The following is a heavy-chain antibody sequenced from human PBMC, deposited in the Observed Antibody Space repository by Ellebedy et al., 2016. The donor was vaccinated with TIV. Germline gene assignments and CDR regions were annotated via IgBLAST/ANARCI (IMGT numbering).Heavy chain of an antibody. CDR2: ISDSGTYT. V-gene: IGHV3-11*06. J-gene: IGHJ4*02. CDR1: GFTFSDYY. CDR3: AREGYSGGYRYFFDY. Sequence: GESLKISCATSGFTFSDYYLNWIRQAPGKGLEWVSYISDSGTYTNYADSVKSRFSISSDNAKNSLYLQMNSLRAEDTAVYYCAREGYSGGYRYFFDYWGQGTLVTVSS. D-gene: IGHD1-26*01.